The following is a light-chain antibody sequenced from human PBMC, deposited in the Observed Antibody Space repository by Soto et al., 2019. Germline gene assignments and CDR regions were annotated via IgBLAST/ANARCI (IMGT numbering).Light chain of an antibody. CDR3: QQYNSYS. V-gene: IGKV1-5*01. CDR1: QSISSW. Sequence: DIQMTQSPSTLSASVGDRATITCRASQSISSWLAWYQQKPGKAPKLLIYDASSLESGVPSRFSGSGSGTEFTLTISSLQPDDFATYYCQQYNSYSFGQGTKVGIK. J-gene: IGKJ1*01. CDR2: DAS.